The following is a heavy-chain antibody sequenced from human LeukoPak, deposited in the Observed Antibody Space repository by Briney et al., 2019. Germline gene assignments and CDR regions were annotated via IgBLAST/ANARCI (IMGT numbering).Heavy chain of an antibody. CDR3: ARVSYYDFWSGYPTDY. J-gene: IGHJ4*02. V-gene: IGHV3-23*01. CDR1: GFTFSSYA. D-gene: IGHD3-3*01. CDR2: ISGSGGST. Sequence: PGGSLRLSCAASGFTFSSYAMSRVRQAPGKRLEWVSAISGSGGSTYYADSVKGRFTISRDNSKNTLYLQMNSLRAEDTAVYYCARVSYYDFWSGYPTDYWGQGTLVTVSS.